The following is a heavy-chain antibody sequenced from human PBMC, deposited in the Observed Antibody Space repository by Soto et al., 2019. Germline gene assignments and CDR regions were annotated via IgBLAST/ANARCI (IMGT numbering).Heavy chain of an antibody. CDR3: ARDQGLSSSDFDY. CDR1: GFTFSSYW. CDR2: TWSVGSK. Sequence: GGSLRLSCAASGFTFSSYWMHWVRRSPGKGLLWVAVTWSVGSKNYAVSVKGRFTISRDNSKNTLYLQMNSLGAEDTAVYYCARDQGLSSSDFDYWGQGTLVTV. V-gene: IGHV3-33*08. J-gene: IGHJ4*02. D-gene: IGHD2-2*01.